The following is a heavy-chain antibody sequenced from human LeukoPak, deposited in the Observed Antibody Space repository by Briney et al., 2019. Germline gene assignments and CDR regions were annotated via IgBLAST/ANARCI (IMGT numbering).Heavy chain of an antibody. D-gene: IGHD3-22*01. J-gene: IGHJ4*02. CDR2: INPNSGDT. Sequence: ASVKVSCKSSGYTFTGYFIHWVRQPPGHGLEWMGWINPNSGDTNHAQKFHGRVTITKKTSISTAYTALSRLRSDDTAVCYCARDEGYDSSGYPFDYWGQGTLVTVSS. CDR1: GYTFTGYF. CDR3: ARDEGYDSSGYPFDY. V-gene: IGHV1-2*02.